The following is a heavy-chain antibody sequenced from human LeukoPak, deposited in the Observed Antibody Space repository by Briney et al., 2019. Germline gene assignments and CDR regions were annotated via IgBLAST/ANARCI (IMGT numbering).Heavy chain of an antibody. CDR3: ARERVATGGDAFDI. CDR2: ISSTGTTI. J-gene: IGHJ3*02. Sequence: PGGSLRLSCIGTGFTFSSDAMGWVRQAPGKGLQWVSYISSTGTTIYYADSVKGRFTISRDNAKNSLSLQMNSLRAEDTAVYYCARERVATGGDAFDIWGQGTMVTVSS. V-gene: IGHV3-48*03. CDR1: GFTFSSDA. D-gene: IGHD5-12*01.